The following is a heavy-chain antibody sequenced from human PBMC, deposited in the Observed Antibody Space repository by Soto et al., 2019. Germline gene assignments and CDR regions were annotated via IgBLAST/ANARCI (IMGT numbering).Heavy chain of an antibody. CDR3: ARGSGSPRYYYYGMDV. J-gene: IGHJ6*02. CDR1: GFTFSSYS. D-gene: IGHD1-26*01. CDR2: ISSSSSYI. Sequence: LRLCCAASGFTFSSYSMNWVRQAPGKGLEWVSSISSSSSYIYYADSVKGRFTISRDNAKNSLYLQMNSLRAEDTAVYYCARGSGSPRYYYYGMDVWGQGXTVTVYS. V-gene: IGHV3-21*01.